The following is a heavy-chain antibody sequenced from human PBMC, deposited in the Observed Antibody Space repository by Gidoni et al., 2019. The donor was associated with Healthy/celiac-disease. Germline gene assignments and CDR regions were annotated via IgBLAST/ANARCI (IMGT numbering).Heavy chain of an antibody. J-gene: IGHJ6*02. V-gene: IGHV3-13*01. CDR3: ARGLDTTSYYYYGMDV. D-gene: IGHD1-1*01. Sequence: EVQLVESGGGLVQPGGSLRLSCAASGFTFSSYDMHWVRHATGKGLEWVSAIGTAGDTYYPGSVKGRFTISRENAKNSLYLQMNSLRAGDTAVYYCARGLDTTSYYYYGMDVWGQGTTVTVSS. CDR2: IGTAGDT. CDR1: GFTFSSYD.